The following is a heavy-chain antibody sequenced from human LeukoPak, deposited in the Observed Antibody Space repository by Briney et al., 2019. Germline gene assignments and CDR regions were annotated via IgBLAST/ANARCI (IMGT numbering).Heavy chain of an antibody. J-gene: IGHJ3*01. V-gene: IGHV5-51*01. D-gene: IGHD3-3*01. CDR1: GYSFTSYW. Sequence: GESLKISCKGSGYSFTSYWIGWVRQMPGKGLEWMGIIYPGDSDTRYSPSFQGQVTISADKSISTAYLQWSSLKASDTAMYYCARGLRTSKPYYDFWSGWGQGTMVTVSS. CDR3: ARGLRTSKPYYDFWSG. CDR2: IYPGDSDT.